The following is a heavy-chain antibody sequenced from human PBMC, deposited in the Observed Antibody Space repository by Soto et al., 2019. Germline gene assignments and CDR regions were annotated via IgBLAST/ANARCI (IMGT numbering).Heavy chain of an antibody. CDR1: GGSVSSGSYY. CDR2: IYYSGST. V-gene: IGHV4-61*01. D-gene: IGHD4-4*01. CDR3: ARDRCVSNPAYGMDV. J-gene: IGHJ6*02. Sequence: PSETLSLTCTVSGGSVSSGSYYWSWIRQPPGKGLEWIGYIYYSGSTNYNPSLKSRVTISVDTSRNQFSLKLSSVTAADTAVYYCARDRCVSNPAYGMDVWGQGTTVTVSS.